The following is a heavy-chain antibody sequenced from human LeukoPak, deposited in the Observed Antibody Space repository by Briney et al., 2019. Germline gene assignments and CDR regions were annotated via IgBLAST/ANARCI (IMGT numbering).Heavy chain of an antibody. CDR3: ARGNTPDS. D-gene: IGHD2-2*02. CDR1: GGSISSGSYY. CDR2: IYTSGST. J-gene: IGHJ4*02. V-gene: IGHV4-61*02. Sequence: SQTLSLTCTVSGGSISSGSYYWSWIRQPAGKGLEWIGRIYTSGSTNYNPSLKSRVTISVDTFKNQFSLKLSSVTAADTAVYYCARGNTPDSWGQGTLVTVSS.